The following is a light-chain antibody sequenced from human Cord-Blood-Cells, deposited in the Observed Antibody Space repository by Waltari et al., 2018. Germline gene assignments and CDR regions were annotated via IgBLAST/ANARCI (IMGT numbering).Light chain of an antibody. CDR3: SSYTSSSTLV. CDR2: DVS. J-gene: IGLJ1*01. CDR1: SSDVGGYNY. Sequence: QSALTQPASVSGPPGQSITIPCTGTSSDVGGYNYVSWYQQHPGKAPKLMIYDVSNRPSGVSNRFSGSKSGNTASLTISGLQAEDEADYYCSSYTSSSTLVFGTGTKVTVL. V-gene: IGLV2-14*01.